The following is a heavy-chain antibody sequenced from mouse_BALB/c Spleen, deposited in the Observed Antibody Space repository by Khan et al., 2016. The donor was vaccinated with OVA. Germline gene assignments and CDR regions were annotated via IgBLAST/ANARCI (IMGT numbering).Heavy chain of an antibody. Sequence: EVQLKESGPGLVKPSQSLSLTCTVTGYSITSGYVWNWIRQFPGNKLEWMGYISYSGSTNYNPSLKSRISITRDTSKNQFFLQLNSVTTEDTATYYCARTARIKYWGQGTTLTVSS. CDR1: GYSITSGYV. J-gene: IGHJ2*01. V-gene: IGHV3-2*02. D-gene: IGHD1-2*01. CDR3: ARTARIKY. CDR2: ISYSGST.